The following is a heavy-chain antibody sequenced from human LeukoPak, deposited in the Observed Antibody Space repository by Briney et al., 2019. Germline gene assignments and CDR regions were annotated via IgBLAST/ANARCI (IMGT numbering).Heavy chain of an antibody. CDR2: IGTAGDT. CDR1: GFTFSSYD. V-gene: IGHV3-13*01. CDR3: ARGALGRYCSSTSCYPDY. Sequence: GGSLRLSCAASGFTFSSYDMHWVRQATGKGLEWVSAIGTAGDTYYPGSVKGRLTISRENAKNSLYLQMNSLRAGDTAVYYCARGALGRYCSSTSCYPDYWGQGTLVTVSS. J-gene: IGHJ4*02. D-gene: IGHD2-2*01.